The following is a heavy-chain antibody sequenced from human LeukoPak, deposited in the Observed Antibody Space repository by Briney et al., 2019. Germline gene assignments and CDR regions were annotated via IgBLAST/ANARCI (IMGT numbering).Heavy chain of an antibody. V-gene: IGHV1-24*01. CDR1: GYTLTELS. CDR2: FDPEDGET. CDR3: ATASGLWFGELFFDY. J-gene: IGHJ4*02. D-gene: IGHD3-10*01. Sequence: ASVKVSCKVSGYTLTELSMHWVRQAPGKGLEWMGGFDPEDGETIHAQKFQGRVTMTEDTSTDTAYMELSSLRSEDTAVYYCATASGLWFGELFFDYWGQGTLVTVSS.